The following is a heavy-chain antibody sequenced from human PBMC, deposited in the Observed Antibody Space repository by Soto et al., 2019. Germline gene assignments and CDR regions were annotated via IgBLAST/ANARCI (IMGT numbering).Heavy chain of an antibody. V-gene: IGHV3-7*01. Sequence: EVQVVESGGGLVQPGGSLKLSCVASGFTFSNYWMSWVRQAPGKGLEWVANIRQDGSEKNFVDSVKGRFTISRDNAKNSVDMQMNRLRSEDTAVYYCATTQSFDYWGQGTLVTVSS. CDR2: IRQDGSEK. CDR1: GFTFSNYW. J-gene: IGHJ4*02. CDR3: ATTQSFDY.